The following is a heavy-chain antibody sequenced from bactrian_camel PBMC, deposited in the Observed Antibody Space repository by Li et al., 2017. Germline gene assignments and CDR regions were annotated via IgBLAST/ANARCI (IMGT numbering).Heavy chain of an antibody. CDR2: MSWSGGST. CDR1: GLSFGDLH. J-gene: IGHJ4*01. D-gene: IGHD2*01. Sequence: HVQLVESGGGLVQAGGSLKLSCTVSGLSFGDLHMAWFRQSPGKEREGVACMSWSGGSTYYADRVRGRVTISRQNARNTLYLQMNSLNSEDTAMYYCAADLVLSAVEYYSGGYYYTRGVGSYWGQGTQVTVS. V-gene: IGHV3S63*01. CDR3: AADLVLSAVEYYSGGYYYTRGVGSY.